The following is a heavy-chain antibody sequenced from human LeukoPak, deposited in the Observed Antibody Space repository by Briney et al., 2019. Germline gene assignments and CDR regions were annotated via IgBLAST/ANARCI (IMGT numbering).Heavy chain of an antibody. CDR1: GGTFSSYA. D-gene: IGHD2-2*01. Sequence: GASVKVSCKASGGTFSSYAISWVRQAPGQGLEWMEGIIPIFGTANYAQKFQGRVTITTDESTSTAYMELSSLRSEDTAVYYCASSYSPCCSSTSCFFPFDYWGQGTLVTVSS. V-gene: IGHV1-69*05. J-gene: IGHJ4*02. CDR3: ASSYSPCCSSTSCFFPFDY. CDR2: IIPIFGTA.